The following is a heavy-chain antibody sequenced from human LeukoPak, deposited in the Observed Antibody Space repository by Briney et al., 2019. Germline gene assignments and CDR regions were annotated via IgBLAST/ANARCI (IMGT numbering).Heavy chain of an antibody. D-gene: IGHD1-1*01. V-gene: IGHV3-30*02. J-gene: IGHJ4*02. CDR2: ITYDGNNK. CDR1: GFIFSDYG. Sequence: PGGSLRLSCAASGFIFSDYGMHWVRQAPGKGLEWVTFITYDGNNKYYTDSVKGRLTISRDISNNMLYLQMNSLRPEDTAVYYCAKEGTMSSGTRDFDYWGQGTLVTVSS. CDR3: AKEGTMSSGTRDFDY.